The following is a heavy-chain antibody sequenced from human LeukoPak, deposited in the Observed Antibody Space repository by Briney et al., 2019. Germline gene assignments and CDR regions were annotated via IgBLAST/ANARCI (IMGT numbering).Heavy chain of an antibody. D-gene: IGHD2/OR15-2a*01. CDR3: TSFFETN. V-gene: IGHV3-74*01. CDR2: VNNDGSAT. J-gene: IGHJ4*02. Sequence: GGSLRLSCAASGFIFSNYGMNWVRQAPGKGLEWVSHVNNDGSATSYADSVKGRFTISRDSAKNTVYLHMNSLRVEDTAVYYCTSFFETNWGQGTLVTVSS. CDR1: GFIFSNYG.